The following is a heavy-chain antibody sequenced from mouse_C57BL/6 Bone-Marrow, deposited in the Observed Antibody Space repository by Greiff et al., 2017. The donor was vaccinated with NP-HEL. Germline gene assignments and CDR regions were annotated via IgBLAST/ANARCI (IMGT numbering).Heavy chain of an antibody. V-gene: IGHV1-64*01. J-gene: IGHJ2*01. Sequence: VQLQQPGAELVKPGASVKLSCKASGYTFTSFWMHWVKQRPGQGLEWIGMIHPNSGSTNYNEKFKSKATLTVDKSSSTAYMQLSSLTSEDSAVYYCARLTTVVLDYWGQGTTLTVSS. D-gene: IGHD1-1*01. CDR1: GYTFTSFW. CDR2: IHPNSGST. CDR3: ARLTTVVLDY.